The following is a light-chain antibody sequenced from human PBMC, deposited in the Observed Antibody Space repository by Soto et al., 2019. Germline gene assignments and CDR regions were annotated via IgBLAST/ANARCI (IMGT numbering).Light chain of an antibody. Sequence: QSALTQPASVSGSPGQSITISCTGTSRDVGGYNYVSWHQQHPGKAPKVIITEVSNRPSGVSNRFSGSKSGNTASLTISGLQAEDEADYYCQSYDSSLSGSVFGTGTKVTVL. CDR3: QSYDSSLSGSV. J-gene: IGLJ1*01. V-gene: IGLV2-14*01. CDR1: SRDVGGYNY. CDR2: EVS.